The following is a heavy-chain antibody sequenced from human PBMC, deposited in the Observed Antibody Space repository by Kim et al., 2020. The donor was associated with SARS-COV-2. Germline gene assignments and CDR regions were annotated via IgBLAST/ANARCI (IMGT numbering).Heavy chain of an antibody. V-gene: IGHV4-39*01. CDR1: GGSISSSSYY. D-gene: IGHD2-2*01. CDR3: ARHSRIVVVPAAILA. CDR2: IYYSGST. Sequence: SETLSLTCTVSGGSISSSSYYWGWIRQPPGKGLEWIGSIYYSGSTYYNPSLKSRVTISVDTSKNQFSLKLSSVTPADTAVYYCARHSRIVVVPAAILAWGQGTLVTVSS. J-gene: IGHJ4*02.